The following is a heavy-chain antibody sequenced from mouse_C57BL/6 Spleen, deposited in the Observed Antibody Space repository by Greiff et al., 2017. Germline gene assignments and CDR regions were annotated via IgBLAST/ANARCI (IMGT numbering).Heavy chain of an antibody. CDR3: ARDYYDPYFDY. Sequence: VQLQESGAELAKPGASVKLSCKASGYTFTSYWMHWVKQRPGQGLEWIGYINPSSGYTKYNQKFKDKATFTADKSSSTAYMQLSSLTYEDSAVYYCARDYYDPYFDYWGQGTTLTVSS. CDR1: GYTFTSYW. CDR2: INPSSGYT. V-gene: IGHV1-7*01. D-gene: IGHD2-4*01. J-gene: IGHJ2*01.